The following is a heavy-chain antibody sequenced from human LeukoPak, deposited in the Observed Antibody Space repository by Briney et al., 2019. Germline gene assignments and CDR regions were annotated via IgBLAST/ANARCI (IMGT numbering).Heavy chain of an antibody. Sequence: KASETLSLTCTVSGYSISSGYYWGWIRQPPGKGLEWIGSINHSGSTYYNPSLKSRVTISVDTSKNQFSLKLSSVTAADTAVYYCAKDRYYDILTGYFGVDAFDSWGQGTMVTVSS. D-gene: IGHD3-9*01. CDR1: GYSISSGYY. CDR2: INHSGST. V-gene: IGHV4-38-2*02. CDR3: AKDRYYDILTGYFGVDAFDS. J-gene: IGHJ3*02.